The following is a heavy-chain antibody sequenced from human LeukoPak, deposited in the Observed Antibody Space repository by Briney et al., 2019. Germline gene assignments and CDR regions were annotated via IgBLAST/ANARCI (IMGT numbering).Heavy chain of an antibody. CDR3: ARTSVYYYGSGSYLKRRYNWFDP. Sequence: SETLSLTCTVSDYSIKKSAYYWGWIRQSPVKGLEWIGSIYYSGHTYYNPSFTSRVTISVDTSKNQVSLRLTSVTAADTAVYYCARTSVYYYGSGSYLKRRYNWFDPWGQGTLVTVSS. CDR2: IYYSGHT. CDR1: DYSIKKSAYY. D-gene: IGHD3-10*01. J-gene: IGHJ5*02. V-gene: IGHV4-39*07.